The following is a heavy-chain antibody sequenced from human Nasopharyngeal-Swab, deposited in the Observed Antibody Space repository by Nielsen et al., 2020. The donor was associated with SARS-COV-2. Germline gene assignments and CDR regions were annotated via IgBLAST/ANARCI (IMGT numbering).Heavy chain of an antibody. CDR1: GGTFRNSG. V-gene: IGHV1-69*13. CDR2: IIPVFGTP. CDR3: AKVRTNYGMGLNGAPDP. D-gene: IGHD4-17*01. Sequence: SVKVSCKSSGGTFRNSGFSWVRQAPGQGLEWMGGIIPVFGTPLYAQKFQGRVTISADESTTTTYMELSSLRSQDTAVYYCAKVRTNYGMGLNGAPDPWGQGTLVTVSS. J-gene: IGHJ5*02.